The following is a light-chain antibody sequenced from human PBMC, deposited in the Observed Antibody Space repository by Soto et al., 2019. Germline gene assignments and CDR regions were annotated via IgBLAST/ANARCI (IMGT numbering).Light chain of an antibody. J-gene: IGLJ2*01. V-gene: IGLV1-44*01. CDR2: SGN. CDR1: SSNVGSYT. CDR3: AAWDDSLNGVV. Sequence: QSVLTQPPSASGTPGQRVTISCSGSSSNVGSYTVYWYQQLPGTAPKVLIYSGNRRPSGVPARFSGSQSGTSASLAISGLQSEDEADYYCAAWDDSLNGVVFGGGTKLTVL.